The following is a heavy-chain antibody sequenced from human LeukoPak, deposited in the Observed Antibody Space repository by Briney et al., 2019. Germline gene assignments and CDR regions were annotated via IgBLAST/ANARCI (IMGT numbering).Heavy chain of an antibody. J-gene: IGHJ1*01. Sequence: PGGSLRLSCAASGFIFSGYGMHWVRQAPGKGLEWVALISHDESTKHYAGSVKGRFTISRDNSKNTLYLQMNNLRVEDTAVYYCAKDRIVISFGDVSKHWGQGTLVTVSS. V-gene: IGHV3-30*18. CDR3: AKDRIVISFGDVSKH. D-gene: IGHD3-10*01. CDR2: ISHDESTK. CDR1: GFIFSGYG.